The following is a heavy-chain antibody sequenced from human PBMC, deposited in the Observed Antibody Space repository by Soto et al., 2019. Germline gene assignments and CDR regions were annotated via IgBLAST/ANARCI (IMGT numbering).Heavy chain of an antibody. CDR1: GYIFHNYW. Sequence: GESLKISCQASGYIFHNYWIGWVRQMPGKGLEWLGIIYPGDSNIRYNPSFQGQVTISADKSLSTTYLHWSSLKASDTAMYYCARQRYFDYWGQGTLGTVSS. J-gene: IGHJ4*02. CDR2: IYPGDSNI. CDR3: ARQRYFDY. V-gene: IGHV5-51*01.